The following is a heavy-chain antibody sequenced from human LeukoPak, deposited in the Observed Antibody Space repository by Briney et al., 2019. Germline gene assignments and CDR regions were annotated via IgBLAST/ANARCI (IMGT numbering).Heavy chain of an antibody. J-gene: IGHJ6*04. CDR2: IYHSGST. CDR1: GGSISSSNW. Sequence: PSETLSLTCAVSGGSISSSNWWSWVRQPPGKGLEWIGEIYHSGSTNYNPSLKSRVTISVDKSKNQFSLKLSSVTAADTAVYYCASSSPSSQGYYYYGMDVWGKGTTVTVSS. CDR3: ASSSPSSQGYYYYGMDV. V-gene: IGHV4-4*02. D-gene: IGHD2-2*01.